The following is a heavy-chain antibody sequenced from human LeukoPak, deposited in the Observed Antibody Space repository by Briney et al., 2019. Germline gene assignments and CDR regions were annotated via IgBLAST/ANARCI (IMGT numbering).Heavy chain of an antibody. CDR3: AKEIRPNDH. J-gene: IGHJ4*02. D-gene: IGHD3-16*01. CDR1: EFTFSSYA. V-gene: IGHV3-30*04. CDR2: ISYDGSNK. Sequence: GGSLRLSCAASEFTFSSYAMHWVRQAPGKGLEWVAVISYDGSNKYYADSVKGRFTISRDNSKKTLFLQMNSLRVDDTAIYYCAKEIRPNDHWGQGTLVIVSS.